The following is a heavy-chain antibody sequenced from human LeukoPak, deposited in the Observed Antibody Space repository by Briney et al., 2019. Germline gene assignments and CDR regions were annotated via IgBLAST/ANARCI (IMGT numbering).Heavy chain of an antibody. Sequence: GASVKVSCKASGGTFSSYAISWVRQAPGQGLEWMGWINPNSGGTNYAQKFQGRVTMTRDTSISTAYMELSRLRSDDTAVYYCARIQARFHPPDYWGQGTLVTVSS. J-gene: IGHJ4*02. CDR3: ARIQARFHPPDY. V-gene: IGHV1-2*02. CDR1: GGTFSSYA. CDR2: INPNSGGT. D-gene: IGHD3-10*01.